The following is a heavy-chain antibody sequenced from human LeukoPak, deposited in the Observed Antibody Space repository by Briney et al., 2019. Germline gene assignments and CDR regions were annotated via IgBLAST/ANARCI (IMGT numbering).Heavy chain of an antibody. J-gene: IGHJ4*02. D-gene: IGHD3-3*01. CDR2: IIPIFGTA. V-gene: IGHV1-69*01. CDR3: ARGTIFGVPISDY. CDR1: GGTFSSYA. Sequence: SVKVSCKASGGTFSSYAISWVRQAPGQGLEWMGGIIPIFGTANYAQKFQGRVTIIADESTSTAYMELSSLRSEDTAVYYCARGTIFGVPISDYWGQGTLVTVSS.